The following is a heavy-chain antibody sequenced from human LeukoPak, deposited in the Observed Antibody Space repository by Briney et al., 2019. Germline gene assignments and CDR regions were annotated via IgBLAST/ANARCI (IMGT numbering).Heavy chain of an antibody. CDR3: ARDQRSESYYPWGWFDP. CDR2: IYSDGST. V-gene: IGHV3-53*04. Sequence: PGGSLRLSCAASGFAVSTNYLSWVRQAPGKGLEWVSVIYSDGSTYYTDSVKGRFTISRHNSKNTLYLQMNSLRPEDTAVYYCARDQRSESYYPWGWFDPWGQGTLVTVSS. D-gene: IGHD1-26*01. CDR1: GFAVSTNY. J-gene: IGHJ5*02.